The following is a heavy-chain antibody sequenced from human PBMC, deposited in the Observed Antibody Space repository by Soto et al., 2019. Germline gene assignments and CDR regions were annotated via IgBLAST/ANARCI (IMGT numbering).Heavy chain of an antibody. Sequence: EVQLVESGGALVQPGGSLRLSCAASGFTVYSNYMSWVRQAPGKGLEWVSLIYSGGYTNYADSVKGRFTISRDSSKDTLYIQMNRRRAEETAVYYFACVTTGTGFYFGYCVDVWGKGTAVTVSS. J-gene: IGHJ6*03. V-gene: IGHV3-66*01. CDR2: IYSGGYT. CDR3: ACVTTGTGFYFGYCVDV. CDR1: GFTVYSNY. D-gene: IGHD4-17*01.